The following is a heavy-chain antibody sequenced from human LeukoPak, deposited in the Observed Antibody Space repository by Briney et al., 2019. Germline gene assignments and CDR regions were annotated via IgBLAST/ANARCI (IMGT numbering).Heavy chain of an antibody. CDR1: GGSFSGYY. D-gene: IGHD6-13*01. CDR3: ARDLGRSSSWSKYSWFDP. V-gene: IGHV4-34*01. J-gene: IGHJ5*02. CDR2: INHSGST. Sequence: SETLFLTCAVYGGSFSGYYWSWIRQPPGKGLEWIGEINHSGSTNYNPSLKSRVTISVDTSKNQFYLNLNSVTAADTAIYYCARDLGRSSSWSKYSWFDPWGQGTLVTVSS.